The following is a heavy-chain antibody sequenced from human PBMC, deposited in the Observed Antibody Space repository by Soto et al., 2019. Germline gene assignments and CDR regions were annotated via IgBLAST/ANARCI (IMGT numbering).Heavy chain of an antibody. J-gene: IGHJ3*02. Sequence: EVQLVESGGGLVKPGGSLRLSCAASGFTFSSYSMNWVRQAPGKGLEWVSPISSSSSYIYYADSVKGRFTISRDNAKNSLYLQMNSLRAEDTAVYYCARDLLLWFGELYPVDAFDIWGQGTMVTVSS. CDR3: ARDLLLWFGELYPVDAFDI. CDR1: GFTFSSYS. V-gene: IGHV3-21*01. CDR2: ISSSSSYI. D-gene: IGHD3-10*01.